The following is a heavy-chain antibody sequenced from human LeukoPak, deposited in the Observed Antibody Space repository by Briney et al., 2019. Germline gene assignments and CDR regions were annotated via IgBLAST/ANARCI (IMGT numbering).Heavy chain of an antibody. Sequence: ASVKVSCKASGYTFTGYYMHWVRQAPGQGLEWMGWINPNSGGTNYAQKFQGRITMTRDTSISTAYMELSRLRSDDTAVYYCARDHPKVCGSTSCYNILYGYWGQGTLVTASS. CDR3: ARDHPKVCGSTSCYNILYGY. CDR2: INPNSGGT. CDR1: GYTFTGYY. D-gene: IGHD2-2*02. J-gene: IGHJ4*02. V-gene: IGHV1-2*02.